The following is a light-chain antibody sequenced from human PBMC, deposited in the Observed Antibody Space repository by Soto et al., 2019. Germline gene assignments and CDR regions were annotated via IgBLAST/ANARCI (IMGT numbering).Light chain of an antibody. CDR1: QSVSSSY. CDR3: QQYGSSPRT. V-gene: IGKV3-20*01. J-gene: IGKJ1*01. Sequence: EIVLTQSPGTLSLSPGERAILSCRASQSVSSSYLAWYRQKPGQAPSLLIYGASSRATGIPDRFSGSGSGTDFTLTISRLEPEGFAVYYCQQYGSSPRTFGQGTKVDIK. CDR2: GAS.